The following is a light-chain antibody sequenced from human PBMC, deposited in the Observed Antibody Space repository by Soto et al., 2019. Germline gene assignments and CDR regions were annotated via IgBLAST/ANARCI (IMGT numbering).Light chain of an antibody. CDR2: GAS. CDR1: ENISNNF. CDR3: QQYGTSPRA. Sequence: IVFTQSPGTLSLSPGGRATLSCRASENISNNFLAWYQQKPGQAPRLLIYGASSRATGILDRFSGSGSGTDFILTISRLEPEDCAVYYCQQYGTSPRAFGPGTKVDIK. V-gene: IGKV3-20*01. J-gene: IGKJ3*01.